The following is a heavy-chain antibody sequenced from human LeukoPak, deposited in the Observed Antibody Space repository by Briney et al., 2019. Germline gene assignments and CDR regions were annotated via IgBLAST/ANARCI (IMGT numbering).Heavy chain of an antibody. CDR1: GYTFSSYA. Sequence: GGSLSLYCAASGYTFSSYAMNWVRQAPGLRLEWVSAISASGGSTYYADSMKGRFTISRDNSRNTLYLQLNSLRPEDTAVYYCAKDNDYAIWGQGTLVTVSS. J-gene: IGHJ3*02. D-gene: IGHD5-12*01. CDR2: ISASGGST. CDR3: AKDNDYAI. V-gene: IGHV3-23*01.